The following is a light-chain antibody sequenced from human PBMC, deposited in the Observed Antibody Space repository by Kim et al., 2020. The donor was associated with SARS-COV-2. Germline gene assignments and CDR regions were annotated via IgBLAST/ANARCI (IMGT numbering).Light chain of an antibody. CDR1: SSDVGGYNY. J-gene: IGLJ3*02. CDR3: TSYADNNNFL. Sequence: QSALTQPPSASGSPGQSVTISCTGTSSDVGGYNYVSWYQQHPGKAPKLMIYEVNKRPSGVPDRFSGSKSGNTASLTVSGLQAEDEADYYCTSYADNNNFLFGGGTKLTVL. CDR2: EVN. V-gene: IGLV2-8*01.